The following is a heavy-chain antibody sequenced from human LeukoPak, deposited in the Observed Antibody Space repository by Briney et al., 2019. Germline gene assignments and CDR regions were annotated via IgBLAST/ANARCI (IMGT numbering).Heavy chain of an antibody. CDR2: IYSGGST. J-gene: IGHJ4*02. CDR1: GFTFSSHW. D-gene: IGHD3-22*01. Sequence: PGGSLRLSCAASGFTFSSHWMHWVRQGPGKGLEWVSVIYSGGSTFYADSVKGRFTISRDNSKNTLYLQMNSLRAEDTAVYYCARLDLLDSSGLDYWGQGTLVTVSS. V-gene: IGHV3-53*01. CDR3: ARLDLLDSSGLDY.